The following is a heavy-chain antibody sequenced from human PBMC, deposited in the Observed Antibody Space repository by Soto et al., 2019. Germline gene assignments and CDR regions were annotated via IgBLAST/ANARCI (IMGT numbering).Heavy chain of an antibody. CDR1: GFTFTSSA. CDR3: AAPNYDRSGYALYYYYYGMDV. V-gene: IGHV1-58*01. Sequence: GASVKVSCKASGFTFTSSAVQWVRQARGQRLEWIGWIVVGSGNTNYAQKFQERVTITRDMSTSTAYMELSSLRSEDTAVYYCAAPNYDRSGYALYYYYYGMDVWGQGTTVTVSS. CDR2: IVVGSGNT. D-gene: IGHD3-22*01. J-gene: IGHJ6*02.